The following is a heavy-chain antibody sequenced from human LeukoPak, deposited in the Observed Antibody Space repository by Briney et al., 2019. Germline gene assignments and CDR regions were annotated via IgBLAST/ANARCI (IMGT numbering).Heavy chain of an antibody. CDR3: ARDLESYCGGDCYFDFDY. D-gene: IGHD2-21*01. CDR1: GFTFSSYA. V-gene: IGHV3-23*01. Sequence: GGSLRLSCAASGFTFSSYAMSWVRQAPGKGLEWVSGISSRDGSTYYADSAKGRFTISRDTSTNTLYLQMNSLRAEDTAVYYCARDLESYCGGDCYFDFDYWGQGTLVTVSS. CDR2: ISSRDGST. J-gene: IGHJ4*02.